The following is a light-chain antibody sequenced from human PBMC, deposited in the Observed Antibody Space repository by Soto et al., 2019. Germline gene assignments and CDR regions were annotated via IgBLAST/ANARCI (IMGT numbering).Light chain of an antibody. Sequence: DIHMTQSPSSLSASVGDRVTITCRASQSISNYLNWYQQKPGKATKLLMYAASSLQSGVPSRFSGSGYGTDFTLTISSLQPEYFATYYCQQSYSTPRTFGQGTKVEIK. CDR3: QQSYSTPRT. J-gene: IGKJ1*01. CDR2: AAS. CDR1: QSISNY. V-gene: IGKV1-39*01.